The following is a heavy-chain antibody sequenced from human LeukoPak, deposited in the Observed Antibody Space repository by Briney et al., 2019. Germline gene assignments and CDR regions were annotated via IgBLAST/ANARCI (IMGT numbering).Heavy chain of an antibody. CDR3: ARDVKVGWYFDL. V-gene: IGHV4-59*02. CDR1: GFRVTNDY. Sequence: MTGGSLRLSCAVSGFRVTNDYMNWVRQAPGKGLEWLGYIHYSGSTTYNASLESRVTISVDTAKNQFSLKLSSVTAADTAIYYCARDVKVGWYFDLWGRGALVTVSS. J-gene: IGHJ2*01. CDR2: IHYSGST.